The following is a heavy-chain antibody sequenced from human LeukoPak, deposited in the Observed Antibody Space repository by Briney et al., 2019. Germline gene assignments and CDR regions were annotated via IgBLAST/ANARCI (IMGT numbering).Heavy chain of an antibody. J-gene: IGHJ4*02. CDR3: ARRANNGSPRI. CDR1: GGSFSGYY. D-gene: IGHD1-26*01. CDR2: SNHIGDT. V-gene: IGHV4-34*01. Sequence: PSETLSLTCAVYGGSFSGYYWNWIRQPPGKGLEWIGESNHIGDTNYRASVKNRINILVDTSKNQVTLSLTSVTAADTAVYYCARRANNGSPRIWGQGTRVTVSS.